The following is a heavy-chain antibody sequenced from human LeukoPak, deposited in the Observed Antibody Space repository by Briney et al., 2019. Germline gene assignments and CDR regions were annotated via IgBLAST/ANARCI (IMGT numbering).Heavy chain of an antibody. CDR3: AKRTTTVTPYFDY. D-gene: IGHD4-17*01. CDR2: IKQDGSEK. V-gene: IGHV3-7*03. Sequence: GGSLRLSCSASGFTFSSYWMSWVRQAPGKGLEWVANIKQDGSEKYYVDPVKGRFTISRDNAKNTLYLQMNSLRAEDTAVYYCAKRTTTVTPYFDYWGQGTQVTVSS. CDR1: GFTFSSYW. J-gene: IGHJ4*02.